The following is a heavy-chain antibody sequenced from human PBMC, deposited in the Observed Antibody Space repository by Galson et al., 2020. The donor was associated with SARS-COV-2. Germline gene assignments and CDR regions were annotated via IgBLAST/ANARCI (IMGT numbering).Heavy chain of an antibody. CDR2: IKSKNDGGTT. D-gene: IGHD3-16*01. V-gene: IGHV3-15*01. Sequence: GGSLRLSCAVSGFTFSNAWMSWGRQAPGKGLEWVGSIKSKNDGGTTDYAAPVKGRFIISRDDSKNPLYLQMNILKTEDTAVYYCTTDTWHRRSYGYYFDFWGQGTLVTVSS. CDR1: GFTFSNAW. J-gene: IGHJ4*02. CDR3: TTDTWHRRSYGYYFDF.